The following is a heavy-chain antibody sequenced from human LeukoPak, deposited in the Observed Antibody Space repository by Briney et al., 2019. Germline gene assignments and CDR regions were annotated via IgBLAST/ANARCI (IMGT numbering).Heavy chain of an antibody. Sequence: GGSLRLSCAASGFTFSDYNMNWVRQAPGKGLEWVSSISSTSSYIYYADSLKGRFTISRDNAKNSLYLQMNSLRAEDTAVYYCARGTEMATMGSWFDPWGQGTLVTVSS. V-gene: IGHV3-21*01. CDR2: ISSTSSYI. CDR1: GFTFSDYN. D-gene: IGHD5-24*01. J-gene: IGHJ5*02. CDR3: ARGTEMATMGSWFDP.